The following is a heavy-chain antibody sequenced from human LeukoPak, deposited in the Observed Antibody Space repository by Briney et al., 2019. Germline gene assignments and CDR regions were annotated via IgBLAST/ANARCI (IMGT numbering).Heavy chain of an antibody. J-gene: IGHJ4*02. CDR1: GGPISSYY. CDR3: ARVKGYYDSSGYITTLDY. Sequence: PSETLSLTCTVSGGPISSYYWSWIRQPPGKGLEWIGYIYYSGSTNYNPSLKSRVTISVDTSKNQFSLKLSSATAADTAVYYCARVKGYYDSSGYITTLDYWGQGTLVTVSS. D-gene: IGHD3-22*01. V-gene: IGHV4-59*12. CDR2: IYYSGST.